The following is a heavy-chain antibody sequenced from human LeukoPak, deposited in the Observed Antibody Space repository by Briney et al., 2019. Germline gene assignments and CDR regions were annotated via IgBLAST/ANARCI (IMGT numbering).Heavy chain of an antibody. CDR1: GYTFTSYG. J-gene: IGHJ4*02. V-gene: IGHV1-18*01. CDR3: ARRTGTTIPSPSDY. D-gene: IGHD1-7*01. CDR2: ISAYNGNT. Sequence: ASVKVSCKASGYTFTSYGISWVRQAPGQGLEWMGWISAYNGNTNYAQKLQGRVTMTTDTSTSTAYMELRSLRSDDTAVYYCARRTGTTIPSPSDYWGQGTLVTVSS.